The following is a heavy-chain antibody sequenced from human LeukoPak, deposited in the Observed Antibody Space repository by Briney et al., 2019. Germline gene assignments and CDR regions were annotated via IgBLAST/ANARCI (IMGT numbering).Heavy chain of an antibody. V-gene: IGHV4-30-4*08. Sequence: PSETLSLTCTVSGGSISSGDYYWSWIRQPPGKGLEWIGYIYYSGSTYYNPSLKSRVTISVDTSKNQFSLKLSSVTAADTAVYYCARVGLYGGKLDYWGQGTLVTVSS. J-gene: IGHJ4*02. CDR2: IYYSGST. D-gene: IGHD4-23*01. CDR3: ARVGLYGGKLDY. CDR1: GGSISSGDYY.